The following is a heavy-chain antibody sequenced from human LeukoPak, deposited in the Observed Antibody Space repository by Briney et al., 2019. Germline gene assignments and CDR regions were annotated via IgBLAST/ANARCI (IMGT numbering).Heavy chain of an antibody. D-gene: IGHD6-19*01. CDR3: ARGPPQSVYSSGWYGKGFDY. CDR1: GYTLTELS. CDR2: FDPEDGET. V-gene: IGHV1-24*01. J-gene: IGHJ4*02. Sequence: ASVKVSCKVSGYTLTELSMHWVRQAPGKGLEWMGGFDPEDGETIYAQKFQGRVTMTEDTSTDTAYMELSSLRSEGTAVYYCARGPPQSVYSSGWYGKGFDYLGQGTLVTVSS.